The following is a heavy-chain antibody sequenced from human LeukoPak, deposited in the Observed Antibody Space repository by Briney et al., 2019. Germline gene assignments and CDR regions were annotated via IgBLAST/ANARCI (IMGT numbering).Heavy chain of an antibody. J-gene: IGHJ3*02. V-gene: IGHV4-59*01. CDR1: GGSISSYY. D-gene: IGHD2-15*01. CDR3: ARNKMVVVAASQEYAFDI. CDR2: IYYSGST. Sequence: SETLSLTCTVSGGSISSYYWSWIRQPPGKGLEWIGYIYYSGSTNYNPSLKSRVTISVDTSKNRFSLKLSSVTAADTAVYYCARNKMVVVAASQEYAFDIWGQGTMVTVSS.